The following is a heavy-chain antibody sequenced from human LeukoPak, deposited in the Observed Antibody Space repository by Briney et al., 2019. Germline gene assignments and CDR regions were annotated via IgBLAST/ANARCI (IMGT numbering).Heavy chain of an antibody. CDR2: IYYSGST. CDR1: GGSISSGDYY. V-gene: IGHV4-30-4*01. D-gene: IGHD1-26*01. J-gene: IGHJ3*02. Sequence: PSQTLSLTCTVSGGSISSGDYYWSWIRQPPGKGLEWIGYIYYSGSTYYNPSLKSRVTISVDTSKNQFSLKLSSVTAADTAVYYCARDGDLGATVAFDIWGQGTMVTVSS. CDR3: ARDGDLGATVAFDI.